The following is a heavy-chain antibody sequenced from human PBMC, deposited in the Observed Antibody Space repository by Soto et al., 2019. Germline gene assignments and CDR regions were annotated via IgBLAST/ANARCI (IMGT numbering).Heavy chain of an antibody. CDR3: ASGLQLWLRRINNGYSG. Sequence: QVQLVQSGAEVNKPESSVKVSCKAPGGTFSTYAISWVRQAPGQGLEWMGGIIPMFGTANYAQRFQDRVTITEDESTNTVYMELTSLRSEDTAVYFCASGLQLWLRRINNGYSGWGQGTLVTVPS. V-gene: IGHV1-69*12. J-gene: IGHJ4*02. CDR2: IIPMFGTA. CDR1: GGTFSTYA. D-gene: IGHD5-12*01.